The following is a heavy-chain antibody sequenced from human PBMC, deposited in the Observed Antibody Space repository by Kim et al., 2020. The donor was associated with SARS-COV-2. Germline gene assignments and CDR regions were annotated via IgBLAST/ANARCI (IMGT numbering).Heavy chain of an antibody. J-gene: IGHJ4*02. Sequence: GRFTISRDNAKNTLYLQMNSLRAEDTAVYYCAKDLPILEPDYYYDSSGYYWGQGTLVTVSS. CDR3: AKDLPILEPDYYYDSSGYY. V-gene: IGHV3-23*01. D-gene: IGHD3-22*01.